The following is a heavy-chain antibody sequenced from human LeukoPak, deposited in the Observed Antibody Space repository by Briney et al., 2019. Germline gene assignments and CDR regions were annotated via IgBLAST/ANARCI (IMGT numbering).Heavy chain of an antibody. D-gene: IGHD2-21*02. V-gene: IGHV4-30-4*01. CDR3: ARSFRVVTAYYFDY. Sequence: PSQTLSLTCTVSGGSISSGDYYWSWIRQPPGKGLEWIGYIYYSGSTYYNPSLKSRVTTSVDTSKNQFSLKLSSVPAADTAVYYCARSFRVVTAYYFDYWGQGTLVTVSS. J-gene: IGHJ4*02. CDR2: IYYSGST. CDR1: GGSISSGDYY.